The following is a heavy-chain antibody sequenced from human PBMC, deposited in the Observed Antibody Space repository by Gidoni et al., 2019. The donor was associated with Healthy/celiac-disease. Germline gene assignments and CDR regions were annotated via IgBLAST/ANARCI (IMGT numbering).Heavy chain of an antibody. CDR2: ISYDGSNK. V-gene: IGHV3-30*18. J-gene: IGHJ5*02. Sequence: TFSSYGMHWVRQAPGKGLEWVAVISYDGSNKYYADSVKGRFTISRDNSKNTLYLQMNSLRAEDTAVYYCAKSYCSSTSCLGTAWRWFDPWGQGTLVTVSS. CDR1: TFSSYG. CDR3: AKSYCSSTSCLGTAWRWFDP. D-gene: IGHD2-2*01.